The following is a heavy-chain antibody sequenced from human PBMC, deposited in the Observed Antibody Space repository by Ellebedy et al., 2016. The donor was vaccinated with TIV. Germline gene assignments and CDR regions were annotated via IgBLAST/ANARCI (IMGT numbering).Heavy chain of an antibody. CDR1: GYTFTSYA. CDR3: ARAPPVVRGADAFDI. CDR2: INAGNGNT. D-gene: IGHD3-10*01. V-gene: IGHV1-3*01. Sequence: ASVKVSXXASGYTFTSYAMHWVRQAPGQRLEWMGWINAGNGNTKYSQKFQGRVTITRDMSTSTAYMELSSLRSEDTAVYYCARAPPVVRGADAFDIWGQGTMVTVSS. J-gene: IGHJ3*02.